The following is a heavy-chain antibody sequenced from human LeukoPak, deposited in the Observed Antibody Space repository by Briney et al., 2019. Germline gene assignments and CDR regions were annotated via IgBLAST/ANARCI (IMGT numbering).Heavy chain of an antibody. CDR2: INPNSGGT. V-gene: IGHV1-2*02. Sequence: GASVKVSCKASGYTFTGYYMHWVRQAPGQGLEWMGWINPNSGGTNYAQKFQGRVTMTRDTSISTAYMELSRLRSDDTAVYYCARVDQGYCSGGSCRYMDVWGKGTTVTVSS. J-gene: IGHJ6*03. D-gene: IGHD2-15*01. CDR1: GYTFTGYY. CDR3: ARVDQGYCSGGSCRYMDV.